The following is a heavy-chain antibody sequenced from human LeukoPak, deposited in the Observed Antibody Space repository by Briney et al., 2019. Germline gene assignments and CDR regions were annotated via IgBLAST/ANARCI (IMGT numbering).Heavy chain of an antibody. CDR3: ARLGRYYYDSSGFDY. CDR2: IYYSGST. J-gene: IGHJ4*02. D-gene: IGHD3-22*01. V-gene: IGHV4-34*01. CDR1: GGSFSGYY. Sequence: SETLSLTCAVYGGSFSGYYWSWIRQPPGKGLEWIGSIYYSGSTYYNPSLKSRVTISVDTSKNQFSLKLSSVTAADTAVYYCARLGRYYYDSSGFDYWGQGTLVTVSS.